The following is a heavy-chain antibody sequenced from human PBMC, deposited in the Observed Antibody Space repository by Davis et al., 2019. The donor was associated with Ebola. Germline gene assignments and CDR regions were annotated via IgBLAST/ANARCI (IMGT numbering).Heavy chain of an antibody. J-gene: IGHJ4*02. CDR1: GFTFDDYA. CDR3: AKGSCSSTSCYVPY. V-gene: IGHV3-9*01. CDR2: ISWNSGSI. D-gene: IGHD2-2*01. Sequence: PGGSLRLSCAASGFTFDDYAMHWVRHAPGKGLEWVSGISWNSGSIGYADSVKGRFTISRDNAKNSLYLQMNSLRAEDTALYYCAKGSCSSTSCYVPYWGQGTLVTVSS.